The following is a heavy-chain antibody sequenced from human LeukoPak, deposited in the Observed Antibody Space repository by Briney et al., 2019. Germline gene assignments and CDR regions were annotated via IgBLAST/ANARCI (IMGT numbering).Heavy chain of an antibody. J-gene: IGHJ4*02. Sequence: PSETLSLTCAVYGGSFRGYYWSWIRQPPGKGLEWIGEINHSGSTNYNPSLKSRVTISLDTSMKKFSLKLNAVTAADTAVYYCASTERCSTTCPLDYWGQGTLVTVSS. CDR2: INHSGST. V-gene: IGHV4-34*01. CDR1: GGSFRGYY. CDR3: ASTERCSTTCPLDY. D-gene: IGHD2-2*01.